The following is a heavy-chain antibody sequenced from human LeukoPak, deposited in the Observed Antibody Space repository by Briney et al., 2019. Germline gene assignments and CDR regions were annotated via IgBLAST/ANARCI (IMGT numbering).Heavy chain of an antibody. CDR3: ARDSPLLGYCSSTSCYYYYMDV. D-gene: IGHD2-2*01. J-gene: IGHJ6*03. Sequence: ASVKVSCKASGYTFTSYAMHWVRQAPGQRLEWMGWINAGNGNTRYSQKFQGRVTITRDTSASTAYMELSRLRSDDTAVYYCARDSPLLGYCSSTSCYYYYMDVWGKGTTVTVSS. V-gene: IGHV1-3*01. CDR2: INAGNGNT. CDR1: GYTFTSYA.